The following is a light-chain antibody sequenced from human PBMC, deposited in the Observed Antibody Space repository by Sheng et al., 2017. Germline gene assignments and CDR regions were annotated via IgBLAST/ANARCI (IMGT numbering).Light chain of an antibody. CDR1: STDVGSYNY. Sequence: QSALTQPASVSGSPGQSITISCTGTSTDVGSYNYVSWYQQHPGKAPKLMIYDVSNRPSGVSNRFSGSKSGNTASLTISGLQAEDEADYYCSSYSGSSTQVFGTGTKVTVL. CDR2: DVS. J-gene: IGLJ1*01. CDR3: SSYSGSSTQV. V-gene: IGLV2-14*03.